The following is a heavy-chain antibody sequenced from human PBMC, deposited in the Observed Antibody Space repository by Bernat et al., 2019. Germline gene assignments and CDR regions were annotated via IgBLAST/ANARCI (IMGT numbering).Heavy chain of an antibody. CDR2: ISSSSSYT. CDR1: GFTFSDYY. CDR3: AGGTSASAPYMDV. Sequence: QVQLVESGGGLVKPGGSLRLSCAASGFTFSDYYMSWIRQAPGKGLDWVSYISSSSSYTNYADPVKGRFTISRDNAKNSLYQQMNSLRAEDTAVYYCAGGTSASAPYMDVWGKGTTVTVSS. V-gene: IGHV3-11*05. J-gene: IGHJ6*03.